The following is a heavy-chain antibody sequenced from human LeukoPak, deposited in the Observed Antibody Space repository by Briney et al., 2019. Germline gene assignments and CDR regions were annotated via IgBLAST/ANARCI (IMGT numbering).Heavy chain of an antibody. D-gene: IGHD5-12*01. V-gene: IGHV4-39*07. CDR1: GGSISSSSYY. CDR3: ARLRSGYDRDY. Sequence: SETLSLTCTVSGGSISSSSYYWGWIRQPPGKGLEWIGEINHSGSTNYNPSLKSRVTISVDTSKNQFSLKLSSVTAADTAVYYCARLRSGYDRDYWGQGTLVTVSS. J-gene: IGHJ4*02. CDR2: INHSGST.